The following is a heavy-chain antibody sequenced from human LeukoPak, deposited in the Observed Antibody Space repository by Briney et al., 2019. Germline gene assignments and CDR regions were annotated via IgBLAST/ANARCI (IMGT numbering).Heavy chain of an antibody. CDR1: GYTFTSYG. D-gene: IGHD3-22*01. V-gene: IGHV1-18*01. CDR2: ISAYNGNT. Sequence: ASVKVSCKASGYTFTSYGISWVRQAPGQGLEWMGWISAYNGNTNYAQKLQGRVTMTTDTSTSTAYMELRSLRSDDTAVYYCARVVSYYDSSGQNWSDPWGQGTLVTVSS. CDR3: ARVVSYYDSSGQNWSDP. J-gene: IGHJ5*02.